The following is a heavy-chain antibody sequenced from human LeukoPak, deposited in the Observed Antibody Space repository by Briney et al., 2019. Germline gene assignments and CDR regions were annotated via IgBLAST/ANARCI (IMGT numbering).Heavy chain of an antibody. CDR2: ISGSGGSK. CDR3: ARDATTAVGWVYMDV. Sequence: GGSLRLSCAVSGFTFCIHGMSWVRHAPGRGLECVSSISGSGGSKYYADSVKGRFTISRDNADNSVYLQMSSLTADDTGLYYCARDATTAVGWVYMDVWGKGTTVTISS. J-gene: IGHJ6*03. V-gene: IGHV3-23*01. D-gene: IGHD6-13*01. CDR1: GFTFCIHG.